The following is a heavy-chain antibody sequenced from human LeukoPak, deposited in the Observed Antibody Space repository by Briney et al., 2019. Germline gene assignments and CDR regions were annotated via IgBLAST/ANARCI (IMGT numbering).Heavy chain of an antibody. CDR3: AELGITMIGGV. Sequence: GGSLRLFCAASGFTFSSYEMNWVRQAPGKGLEWVSYISSSGSTIYYADSVKGRFTISRDNAKNSLYLQMNTLRAEDTAVYYCAELGITMIGGVWGKGTTVTISS. CDR1: GFTFSSYE. CDR2: ISSSGSTI. D-gene: IGHD3-10*02. J-gene: IGHJ6*04. V-gene: IGHV3-48*03.